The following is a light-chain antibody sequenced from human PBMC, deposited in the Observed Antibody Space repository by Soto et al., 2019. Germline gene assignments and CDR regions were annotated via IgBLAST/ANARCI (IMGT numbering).Light chain of an antibody. J-gene: IGKJ1*01. CDR2: GAS. CDR3: HQYHFGPCT. Sequence: EIVMTQSPATLSVSPGERATLSCRASLSISTHLAWYDQKHRQAPRLLIYGASTRATGIPARFSGSGSWTEVILPISSLQSEDVSVYYCHQYHFGPCTFGQGTKVEI. V-gene: IGKV3D-15*01. CDR1: LSISTH.